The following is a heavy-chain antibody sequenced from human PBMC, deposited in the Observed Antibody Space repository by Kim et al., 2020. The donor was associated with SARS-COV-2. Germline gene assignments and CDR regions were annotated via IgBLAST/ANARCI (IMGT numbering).Heavy chain of an antibody. V-gene: IGHV3-9*01. CDR3: AKVGGMYYYDSSGYYFDY. Sequence: KGRVNISRDNDKNSLYLRMNSLRAEDTALYYCAKVGGMYYYDSSGYYFDYWGQGTLVTVSS. D-gene: IGHD3-22*01. J-gene: IGHJ4*02.